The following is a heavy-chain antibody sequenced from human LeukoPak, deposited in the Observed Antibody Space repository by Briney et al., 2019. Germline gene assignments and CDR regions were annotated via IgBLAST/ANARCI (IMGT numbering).Heavy chain of an antibody. V-gene: IGHV4-39*01. Sequence: SETLSLTCTGSGGSISSSSYYWGGLRQPPGKGLERIASIYYSGSTYYNQSLKSRFTISVNTSKNPVSLKLSSVTAADTAVYYCARRHYDFWSGYFGGWFDHWGQGTLVTVSS. D-gene: IGHD3-3*01. CDR1: GGSISSSSYY. J-gene: IGHJ5*02. CDR3: ARRHYDFWSGYFGGWFDH. CDR2: IYYSGST.